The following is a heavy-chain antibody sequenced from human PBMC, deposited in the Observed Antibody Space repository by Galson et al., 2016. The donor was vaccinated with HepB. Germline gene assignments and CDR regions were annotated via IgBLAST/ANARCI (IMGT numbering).Heavy chain of an antibody. CDR3: ARAYNWNDDHGMHV. V-gene: IGHV2-70*01. J-gene: IGHJ6*04. Sequence: PALVKPTQTLTLTCSFSGFSLSTSGMCVSWIRQPPGKALEWLALIDWDDYKYYSTSLKTRLTISKDNSENQVVLTMTNMDPVDTPTYYCARAYNWNDDHGMHVWVEGTAVSVNS. CDR1: GFSLSTSGMC. D-gene: IGHD1-1*01. CDR2: IDWDDYK.